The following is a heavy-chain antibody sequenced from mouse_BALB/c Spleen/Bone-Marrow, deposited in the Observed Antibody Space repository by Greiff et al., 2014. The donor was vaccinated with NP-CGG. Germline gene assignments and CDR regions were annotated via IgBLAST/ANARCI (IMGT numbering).Heavy chain of an antibody. CDR1: GHTFTNYW. Sequence: LQQSGSELVRPGGSVKLTCKASGHTFTNYWVHWVKQRPGQGLEWIGNIYPGSGSTNYDEKFKRKATLTVDTSSTTAYMQLSSLTTEDSAVYYCTRDKVTPYYAMDYWGQGTSVTVSS. V-gene: IGHV1S22*01. CDR2: IYPGSGST. CDR3: TRDKVTPYYAMDY. J-gene: IGHJ4*01.